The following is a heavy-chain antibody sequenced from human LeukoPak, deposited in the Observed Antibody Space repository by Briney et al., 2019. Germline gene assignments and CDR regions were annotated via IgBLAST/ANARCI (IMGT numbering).Heavy chain of an antibody. V-gene: IGHV4-34*01. CDR1: GGHFRGYY. CDR3: ARDLSIDMRYYDSSGYYYFDY. Sequence: SETLSLTGAVYGGHFRGYYWRWIRQPPGKGLEWIGEINHSGRPNYNPSLKSRVTISVDTSTNQFSLKLSSVPAADTAVYYCARDLSIDMRYYDSSGYYYFDYWGQGTLVTVSS. CDR2: INHSGRP. J-gene: IGHJ4*02. D-gene: IGHD3-22*01.